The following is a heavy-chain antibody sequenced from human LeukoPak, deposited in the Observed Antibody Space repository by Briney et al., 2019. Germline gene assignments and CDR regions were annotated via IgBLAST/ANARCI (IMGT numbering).Heavy chain of an antibody. Sequence: GESLKISCKGSGYSFTSYWIGWVRQMPGKGLEWMGIIYPGDSDTRYSPSFQGQVTISADKSISTAYLQWSSLKASDTAMYYCARGDYGDFRVFYTLFDYWGQGTLVTVSS. V-gene: IGHV5-51*01. CDR3: ARGDYGDFRVFYTLFDY. J-gene: IGHJ4*02. CDR1: GYSFTSYW. D-gene: IGHD4-17*01. CDR2: IYPGDSDT.